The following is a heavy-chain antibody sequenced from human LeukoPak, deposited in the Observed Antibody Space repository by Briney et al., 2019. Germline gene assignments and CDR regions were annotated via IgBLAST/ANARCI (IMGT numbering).Heavy chain of an antibody. D-gene: IGHD1-20*01. J-gene: IGHJ1*01. V-gene: IGHV3-30*02. CDR2: MRYDGSNK. CDR1: GFTFSTYG. CDR3: AKCITGKKGGGGYQH. Sequence: PGGSLRLSCAASGFTFSTYGMHWVRQAPGKGLEWVAFMRYDGSNKYYADSVKGRFTISRDNSKNTLYLQMNSLRAEDTAVYYCAKCITGKKGGGGYQHWGQGTLVTVSS.